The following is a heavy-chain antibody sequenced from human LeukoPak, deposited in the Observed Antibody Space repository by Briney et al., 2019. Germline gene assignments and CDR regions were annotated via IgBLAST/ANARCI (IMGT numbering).Heavy chain of an antibody. D-gene: IGHD6-13*01. CDR2: IYHSGST. V-gene: IGHV4-38-2*02. CDR1: GYSISSGYY. Sequence: PSETLSLTCTVSGYSISSGYYWGWIRQPPGKGLEWIGSIYHSGSTYYNPSLKSRVTISVDTSKNQFSLKLSSVTAADTAVYYCARVQIAAHPNWFDPWGQGTLVTVSS. CDR3: ARVQIAAHPNWFDP. J-gene: IGHJ5*02.